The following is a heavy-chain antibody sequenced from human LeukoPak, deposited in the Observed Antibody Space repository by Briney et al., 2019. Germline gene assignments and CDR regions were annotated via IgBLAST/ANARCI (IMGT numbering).Heavy chain of an antibody. CDR2: ISSSGSTI. V-gene: IGHV3-11*01. J-gene: IGHJ4*02. CDR3: AREDWGGYFDY. D-gene: IGHD7-27*01. CDR1: GFTFSDYY. Sequence: GGSLRLSCAASGFTFSDYYMSWIRQAPGKGLEWVSYISSSGSTICYADSVKGRFTISRDNAKNSLYLQMNSLRAEDTAVNYCAREDWGGYFDYWGQGTLVTVSS.